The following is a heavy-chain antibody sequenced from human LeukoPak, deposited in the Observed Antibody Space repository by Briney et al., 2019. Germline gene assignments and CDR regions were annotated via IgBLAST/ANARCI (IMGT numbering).Heavy chain of an antibody. V-gene: IGHV4-34*01. CDR3: ARGLDP. CDR1: GGSFSGYY. Sequence: SETLSLTCAVYGGSFSGYYWSWIRQPPGKGLEWIGEINHSGSTNYNPSLKSRVTISVDTSKNQFSLKLSSVTAADTAVYYCARGLDPWGQGTLVTVSS. CDR2: INHSGST. J-gene: IGHJ5*02.